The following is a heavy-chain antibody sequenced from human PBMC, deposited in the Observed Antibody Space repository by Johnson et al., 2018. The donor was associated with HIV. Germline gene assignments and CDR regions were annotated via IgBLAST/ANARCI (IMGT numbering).Heavy chain of an antibody. V-gene: IGHV3-7*01. CDR2: ITQDGSET. J-gene: IGHJ3*02. CDR1: GFTFDDFG. Sequence: MLLVESGGRVVRPGGSLRLSCAASGFTFDDFGMSWVRQAPGKGLEWVANITQDGSETFYADSVKGRFIISRDNARNSVFLQMNSLRAEDTAVYYCARNNGGNAGGAFDIWGQGTMVTVSS. CDR3: ARNNGGNAGGAFDI. D-gene: IGHD4-23*01.